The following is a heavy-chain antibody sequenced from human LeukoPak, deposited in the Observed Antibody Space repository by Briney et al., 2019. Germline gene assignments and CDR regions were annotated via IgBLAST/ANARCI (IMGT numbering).Heavy chain of an antibody. CDR3: ATDGSPFDN. V-gene: IGHV3-7*01. CDR2: IKQDGSEK. J-gene: IGHJ4*02. Sequence: GGSLRLSCAASGFTFTSYLMSWVRQPPGKGLEWVANIKQDGSEKYYLESVKGRFTISRDNAKNSLYLQMDNLRAEDTAVYYCATDGSPFDNWGQGILVTVSS. CDR1: GFTFTSYL.